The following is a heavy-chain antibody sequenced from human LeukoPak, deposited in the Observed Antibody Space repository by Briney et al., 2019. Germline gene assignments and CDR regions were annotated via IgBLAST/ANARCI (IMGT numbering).Heavy chain of an antibody. J-gene: IGHJ3*02. CDR3: ARGGSYYNEAFDI. CDR2: ISSSSGSI. Sequence: GGSLRPSCAASGFTFSSYSMNWVRQAPGKGLEWASYISSSSGSIYYADSVKGRFTISRDNAKNSLSLQMNSLRAEDTAVYYCARGGSYYNEAFDIWGQGTMVTVSS. D-gene: IGHD3-10*01. V-gene: IGHV3-48*01. CDR1: GFTFSSYS.